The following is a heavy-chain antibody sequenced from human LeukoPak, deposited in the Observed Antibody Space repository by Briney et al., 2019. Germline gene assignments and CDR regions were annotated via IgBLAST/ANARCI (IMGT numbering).Heavy chain of an antibody. CDR2: INPNSGGT. V-gene: IGHV1-2*02. Sequence: ASVKVSCKASGYTFTGYYMHWVRQAPGQGLEWMGWINPNSGGTNYAQKFQGRVTMTRDTSISTAYMELSSLRSEDTAVYYCAPTPPSGYSSGWYETDTYDYWGQGTLVTVSS. CDR1: GYTFTGYY. D-gene: IGHD6-19*01. CDR3: APTPPSGYSSGWYETDTYDY. J-gene: IGHJ4*02.